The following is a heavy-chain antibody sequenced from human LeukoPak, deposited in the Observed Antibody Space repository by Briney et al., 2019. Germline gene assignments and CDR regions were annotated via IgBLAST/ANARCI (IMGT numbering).Heavy chain of an antibody. Sequence: PGGSLRLSCAASGFTFSSYWMHWVRQAPGKGLVWVSRINSDGSSTSYADSVKGRFTISRDNAKNTLYLQMNSLRAEDTAVYYCAREHGSGSYHYYYCMDVWGKGTTVTISS. V-gene: IGHV3-74*01. CDR3: AREHGSGSYHYYYCMDV. CDR2: INSDGSST. CDR1: GFTFSSYW. D-gene: IGHD3-10*01. J-gene: IGHJ6*03.